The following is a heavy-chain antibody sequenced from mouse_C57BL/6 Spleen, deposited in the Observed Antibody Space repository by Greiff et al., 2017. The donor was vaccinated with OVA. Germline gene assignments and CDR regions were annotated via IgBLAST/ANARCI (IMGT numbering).Heavy chain of an antibody. J-gene: IGHJ2*01. CDR2: LYPGVGVT. CDR3: ATGKGCDD. Sequence: QVQLQQSGPELVKPGASVQISCKASGFAFRSSWMNWVQQRPGKGLEWIGRLYPGVGVTTYYGKFTGKATLTADNSSSTADMQRSSLTSEDAAVYFCATGKGCDDWGQGTTLTVAS. CDR1: GFAFRSSW. V-gene: IGHV1-82*01. D-gene: IGHD3-3*01.